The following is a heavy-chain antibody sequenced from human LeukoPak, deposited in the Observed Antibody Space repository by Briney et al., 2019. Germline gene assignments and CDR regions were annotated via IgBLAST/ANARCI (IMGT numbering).Heavy chain of an antibody. V-gene: IGHV1-18*01. CDR3: ARVYSGEYYYYYYMDV. D-gene: IGHD2-15*01. CDR1: GGTFSSYA. CDR2: ISAYNGHT. J-gene: IGHJ6*03. Sequence: ASVKVSCKASGGTFSSYAISWVRQAPGQGLEWMGWISAYNGHTNYAQKLQGRVTMTADTSTSTAYMELRSLRSDDTAVYYCARVYSGEYYYYYYMDVWGKGTTVTVSS.